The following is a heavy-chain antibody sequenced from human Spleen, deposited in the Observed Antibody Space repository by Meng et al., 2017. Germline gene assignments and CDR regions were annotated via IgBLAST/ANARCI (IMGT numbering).Heavy chain of an antibody. J-gene: IGHJ6*02. Sequence: GGSLRLSCAASGFTFTSYAMHWVRQAPGEGLEWVAVISYDGSNKYYADSVKGRFTISRDNSKNTLYLQMNSLRAEDTALYYCARGITGDYYYGMDVWGHGTTVTVSS. CDR3: ARGITGDYYYGMDV. V-gene: IGHV3-30*04. CDR1: GFTFTSYA. CDR2: ISYDGSNK. D-gene: IGHD7-27*01.